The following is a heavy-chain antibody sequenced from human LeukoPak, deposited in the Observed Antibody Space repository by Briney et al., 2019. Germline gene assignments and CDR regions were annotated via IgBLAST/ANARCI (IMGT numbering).Heavy chain of an antibody. J-gene: IGHJ4*02. CDR1: GFTFSDYA. V-gene: IGHV3-21*01. D-gene: IGHD3-22*01. Sequence: GGSLRLSCAASGFTFSDYAMSWVRQAPGKGLEWVSSISSSSSYIYYADSVKGRFTISRDNAKNSLYLQMNSLRAEDTAVYYCARDALTYYYDSSGYKKHIDYWGQGTLVTVSS. CDR2: ISSSSSYI. CDR3: ARDALTYYYDSSGYKKHIDY.